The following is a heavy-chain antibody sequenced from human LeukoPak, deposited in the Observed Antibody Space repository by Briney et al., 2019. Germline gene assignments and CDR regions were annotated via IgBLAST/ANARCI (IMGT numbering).Heavy chain of an antibody. CDR2: INPNSGGT. D-gene: IGHD5-18*01. V-gene: IGHV1-2*02. CDR3: AVGYSCGYLTAFDI. CDR1: GYTFTGYY. Sequence: ASVKVSCKASGYTFTGYYMHWVRQAPGQGLEWMGWINPNSGGTNYAQKFQGRVTMTRDTSISTAYMELSRLRSDDTAVYYCAVGYSCGYLTAFDIWGQGTMVTVSS. J-gene: IGHJ3*02.